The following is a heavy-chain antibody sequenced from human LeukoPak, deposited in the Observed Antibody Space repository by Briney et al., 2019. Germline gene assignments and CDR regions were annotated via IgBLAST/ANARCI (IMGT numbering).Heavy chain of an antibody. CDR2: ISASAGNI. CDR1: GFMFRSSS. V-gene: IGHV3-23*01. CDR3: AKRPAAVRGVIPYVDY. Sequence: GGSLRLSCAASGFMFRSSSMSWVRQVPGKGLEWVSTISASAGNIYYADSVKGRFTISRDNSKNTLFLQMNSLRAEDTAIYYCAKRPAAVRGVIPYVDYWGQGTLVTVSS. D-gene: IGHD3-10*02. J-gene: IGHJ4*02.